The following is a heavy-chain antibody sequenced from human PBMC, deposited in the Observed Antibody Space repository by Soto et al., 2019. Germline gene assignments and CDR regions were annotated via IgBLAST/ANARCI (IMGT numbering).Heavy chain of an antibody. V-gene: IGHV6-1*01. D-gene: IGHD2-15*01. Sequence: SQTLSLTCAISGDSVSSNSAAWNWIRQSPSRGLEWLGRTYYRSKWYNDYAVSVKSRITINPDTSKNQFSLQLNSVTPEDTAVYYCARAGGMGYCSGGSGCAGVYCYYGMGVWGKGRRVT. CDR1: GDSVSSNSAA. CDR3: ARAGGMGYCSGGSGCAGVYCYYGMGV. CDR2: TYYRSKWYN. J-gene: IGHJ6*04.